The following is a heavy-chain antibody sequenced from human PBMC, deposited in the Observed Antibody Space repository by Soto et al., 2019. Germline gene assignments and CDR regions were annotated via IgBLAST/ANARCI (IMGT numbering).Heavy chain of an antibody. Sequence: QLQLQESGPGLVKPSETLSLTCTVSGGSISSSSYYWGWIRQPPGKGLEWIGSIYYSGSTYYNPSLKSRVTISVDTSKNQFSLKLSSVTAADTAVYYCARHETMVRAPRGGFDPWGQGTLVTVSS. CDR2: IYYSGST. D-gene: IGHD3-10*01. V-gene: IGHV4-39*01. CDR3: ARHETMVRAPRGGFDP. CDR1: GGSISSSSYY. J-gene: IGHJ5*02.